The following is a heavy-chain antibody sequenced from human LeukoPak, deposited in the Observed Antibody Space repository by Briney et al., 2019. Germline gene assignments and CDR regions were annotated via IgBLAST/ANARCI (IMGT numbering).Heavy chain of an antibody. D-gene: IGHD3-16*01. CDR3: ASRWYDYVWGLNSDY. CDR1: GGSFSGYY. V-gene: IGHV4-34*01. J-gene: IGHJ4*02. CDR2: INHSGST. Sequence: TPSETLSLTCAVYGGSFSGYYWSWIRQPPGKGLEWIGGINHSGSTNYNPSLKSRVTISVDTSKNQFSLKLSSVTAADTAVYYCASRWYDYVWGLNSDYWGQGTLVTVSS.